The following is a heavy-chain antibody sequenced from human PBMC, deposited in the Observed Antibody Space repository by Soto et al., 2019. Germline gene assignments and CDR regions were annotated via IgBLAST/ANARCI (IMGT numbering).Heavy chain of an antibody. CDR1: GFTFSSYG. J-gene: IGHJ5*02. D-gene: IGHD2-8*01. CDR3: ARDYWDCTNGVCYRSGFDP. CDR2: IWYDGRNK. Sequence: GGSLRLSCAASGFTFSSYGMHWVRQAPGKGLDWVAVIWYDGRNKYYADSVKGRFTISRDNSKNTLYLQMNSLRAEDTAVYYCARDYWDCTNGVCYRSGFDPWGQGTLVTVS. V-gene: IGHV3-33*01.